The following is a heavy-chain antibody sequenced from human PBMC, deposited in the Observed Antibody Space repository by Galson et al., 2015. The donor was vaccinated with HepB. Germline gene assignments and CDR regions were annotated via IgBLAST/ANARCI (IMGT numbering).Heavy chain of an antibody. CDR2: IYSGGST. V-gene: IGHV3-53*01. D-gene: IGHD3-22*01. Sequence: SLRLSCAASGFTFNTYCMHWVRQAPGKGLEWVSVIYSGGSTYYADSVKGRFTISRDNSKNTLYLQMNSLRAEDTAVYYCARGSYDSSGYYFLGYWGQGTLVTVSS. CDR1: GFTFNTYC. J-gene: IGHJ4*02. CDR3: ARGSYDSSGYYFLGY.